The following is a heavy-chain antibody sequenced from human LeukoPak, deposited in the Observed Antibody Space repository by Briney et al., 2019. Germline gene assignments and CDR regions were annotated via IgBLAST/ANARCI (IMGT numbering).Heavy chain of an antibody. CDR1: GGSISSGGHY. Sequence: PSETLSLTCTVSGGSISSGGHYWSWIRQPAGKGLEYLGRISSTGSTNYNPSLRSRVTISADTSKNHFSLKLTSVTAADTAVYYCARKVYMDVWGKGTTVTVSS. CDR3: ARKVYMDV. CDR2: ISSTGST. J-gene: IGHJ6*03. V-gene: IGHV4-61*02.